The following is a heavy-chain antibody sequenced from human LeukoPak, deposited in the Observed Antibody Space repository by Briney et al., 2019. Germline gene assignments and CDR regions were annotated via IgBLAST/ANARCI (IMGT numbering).Heavy chain of an antibody. V-gene: IGHV1-69*13. CDR3: ARCPWQRDGQGAYYFDY. CDR1: GGTFSSYA. Sequence: GASVKVSCKASGGTFSSYAINWVRQAPGQGLEWMGGIIPVFNTADQAQKFQDRVTITADESTSTAYMELSSLRSEDTAVYYCARCPWQRDGQGAYYFDYWGQGTLVTVSS. J-gene: IGHJ4*02. D-gene: IGHD5-12*01. CDR2: IIPVFNTA.